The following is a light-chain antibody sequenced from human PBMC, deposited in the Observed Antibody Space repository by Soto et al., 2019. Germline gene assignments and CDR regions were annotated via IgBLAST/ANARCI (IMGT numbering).Light chain of an antibody. V-gene: IGKV1D-16*01. J-gene: IGKJ5*01. Sequence: DIQMTQSPSSLSASVEDRVTITCRASQDIGSHLAWYQQKPEKAPKSLIYFASTLQSGVPSRFSASGSGTDFTLTISSLQPEDFATYYCQQFRSFPITFGQGTRLEIK. CDR2: FAS. CDR3: QQFRSFPIT. CDR1: QDIGSH.